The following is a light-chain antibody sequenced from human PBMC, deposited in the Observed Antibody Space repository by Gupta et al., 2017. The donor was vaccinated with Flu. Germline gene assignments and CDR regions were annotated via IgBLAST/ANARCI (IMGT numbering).Light chain of an antibody. CDR1: QSISNW. CDR2: RAS. V-gene: IGKV1-5*03. J-gene: IGKJ1*01. Sequence: DVQMTQSPSTLSASVGARVIITCRASQSISNWLAWYQQKPGKAPNLLIYRASSLESGVPSRFSGSGSGTDFTLTISSLQPDDFATYYCQQYENSPMTFGQGTKVE. CDR3: QQYENSPMT.